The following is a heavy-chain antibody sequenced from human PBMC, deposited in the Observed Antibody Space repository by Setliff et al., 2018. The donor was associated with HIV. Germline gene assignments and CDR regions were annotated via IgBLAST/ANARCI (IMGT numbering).Heavy chain of an antibody. V-gene: IGHV4-61*02. J-gene: IGHJ6*03. Sequence: SETLSLTCTVSGGSISSGGYYWNWIRQPAGKGPEWIGRIYPNGNTNYNPSLISRVTMAVDTSKNQFSLKLSSVTAADTAVYYCARGIGTRYNYYMDVWGIGTTVTVSS. D-gene: IGHD1-20*01. CDR3: ARGIGTRYNYYMDV. CDR2: IYPNGNT. CDR1: GGSISSGGYY.